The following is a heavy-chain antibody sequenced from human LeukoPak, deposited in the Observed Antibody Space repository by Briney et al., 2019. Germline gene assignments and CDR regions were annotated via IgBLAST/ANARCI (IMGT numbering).Heavy chain of an antibody. CDR3: ARSGRYCSGGSCYQEASLDY. Sequence: PGGTLRLPCAASGFTFGNYGLSWVRQAPGRGLEWVSGISGGAVSTNYADSVKGRFTISRDNSKNTLYLQMNSLRAEDTAVYYCARSGRYCSGGSCYQEASLDYWGQGTLVTVSS. D-gene: IGHD2-15*01. CDR2: ISGGAVST. CDR1: GFTFGNYG. V-gene: IGHV3-23*01. J-gene: IGHJ4*02.